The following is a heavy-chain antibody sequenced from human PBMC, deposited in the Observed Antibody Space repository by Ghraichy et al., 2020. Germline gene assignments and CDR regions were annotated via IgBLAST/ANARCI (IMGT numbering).Heavy chain of an antibody. J-gene: IGHJ6*02. D-gene: IGHD6-19*01. CDR2: ISAYNGNT. CDR1: GYTFTSYG. CDR3: ARDGAVAGIYYYYYGMDV. Sequence: ASVKVSCKASGYTFTSYGISWVRQAPGQGLEWMGWISAYNGNTNYAQKLQGRVTMTTDTSTSTAYMELRSLRSDDTAVYYCARDGAVAGIYYYYYGMDVWGQGTTVTVSS. V-gene: IGHV1-18*01.